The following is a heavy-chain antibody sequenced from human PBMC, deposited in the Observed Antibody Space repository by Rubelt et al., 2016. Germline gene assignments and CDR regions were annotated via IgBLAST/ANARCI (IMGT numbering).Heavy chain of an antibody. Sequence: EVLLVQSGAEVKKPGESPRISCKGSGYSFTSYWISWVRQMPGKGLEWMGRIDPRDAYTNYSPSFQGHVTISADKSISTAYLQWSSLKASDTAMYYCARHAGDGGNSEDWFDPWGQGTLVTVSS. D-gene: IGHD4-23*01. J-gene: IGHJ5*02. CDR2: IDPRDAYT. CDR3: ARHAGDGGNSEDWFDP. CDR1: GYSFTSYW. V-gene: IGHV5-10-1*01.